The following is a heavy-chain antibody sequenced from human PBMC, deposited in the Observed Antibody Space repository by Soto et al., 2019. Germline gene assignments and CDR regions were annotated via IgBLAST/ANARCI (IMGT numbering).Heavy chain of an antibody. Sequence: GSLRLSCAASGFTFSSYAMSWVRQAPGKGLEWVSAISGSGGSTYYADSVKGRFTISRDNSKNTLYLQMNSLRAEDTAVYYCAIRPDYYDSSGYPSDYWGQGTLVTVSS. V-gene: IGHV3-23*01. CDR2: ISGSGGST. D-gene: IGHD3-22*01. J-gene: IGHJ4*02. CDR1: GFTFSSYA. CDR3: AIRPDYYDSSGYPSDY.